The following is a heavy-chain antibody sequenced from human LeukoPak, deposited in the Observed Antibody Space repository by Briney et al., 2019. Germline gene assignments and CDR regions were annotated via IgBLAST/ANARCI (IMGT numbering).Heavy chain of an antibody. V-gene: IGHV4-30-4*08. Sequence: SETLSLTCTVSGGSISSGDYYWGWIRQPPGKGLEWIGYIYYSGSTYYNPSLKSRVTISVDTSKNQFSLKLSSVTAADTAVYYCATHCSSTSCYNLGSYYYYMDVWGKGTTVTVSS. CDR2: IYYSGST. CDR1: GGSISSGDYY. D-gene: IGHD2-2*02. CDR3: ATHCSSTSCYNLGSYYYYMDV. J-gene: IGHJ6*03.